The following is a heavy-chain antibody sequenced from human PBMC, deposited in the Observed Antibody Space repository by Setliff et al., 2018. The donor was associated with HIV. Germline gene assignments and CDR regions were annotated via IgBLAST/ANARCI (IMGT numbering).Heavy chain of an antibody. Sequence: ASVKVSCKVSGYTLTELSRHWVRQAPGKGLEWMGGFDPEDGETIYAQKFQGRVTMTTDTSTSTAYMELRSLRSDDTAVYYCARLGSGWSDSYYYAMDVWGQGTTVTVSS. D-gene: IGHD6-19*01. CDR1: GYTLTELS. J-gene: IGHJ6*02. CDR3: ARLGSGWSDSYYYAMDV. V-gene: IGHV1-24*01. CDR2: FDPEDGET.